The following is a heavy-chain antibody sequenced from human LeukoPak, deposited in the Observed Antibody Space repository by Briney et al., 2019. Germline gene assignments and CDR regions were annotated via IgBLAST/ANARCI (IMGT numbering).Heavy chain of an antibody. CDR2: IYYSGST. J-gene: IGHJ4*02. CDR1: GGSISEISYY. Sequence: KPSETLSLTCSVSGGSISEISYYWGWIRQPPGKGLEWLGNIYYSGSTYNNPSLESRVVISVDTSRNQFSLKLTSVTATDTAVYYCARQGVVGATGFDFWGQGILVTVSS. CDR3: ARQGVVGATGFDF. V-gene: IGHV4-39*01. D-gene: IGHD1-26*01.